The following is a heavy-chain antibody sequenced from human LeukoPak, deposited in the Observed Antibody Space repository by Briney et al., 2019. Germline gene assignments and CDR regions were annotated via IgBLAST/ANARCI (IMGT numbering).Heavy chain of an antibody. V-gene: IGHV4-34*01. Sequence: AETLSLTCAVYGGSFSGYYWSWIRQPPGKRLEWIGEINHSGSTNYNPSLKSRVTISVDTSKNQFSLKLSSVTAADTAVYYCASSGEEQQLVLDYWGQGTLVTVSS. J-gene: IGHJ4*02. CDR2: INHSGST. CDR3: ASSGEEQQLVLDY. CDR1: GGSFSGYY. D-gene: IGHD6-13*01.